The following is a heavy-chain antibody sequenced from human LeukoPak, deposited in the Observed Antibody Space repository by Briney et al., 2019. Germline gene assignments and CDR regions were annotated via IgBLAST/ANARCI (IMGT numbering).Heavy chain of an antibody. CDR1: GYSISTGYY. Sequence: SETLYLTCTVSGYSISTGYYWDWIRPPPGKGLEWIGTFYHGGSTYYNPSLKSRVTISVDTSKNQFSLKLSSVTAADTAVYYCARGPALGIDYWGQGTLVTVSS. CDR2: FYHGGST. J-gene: IGHJ4*02. D-gene: IGHD2-2*01. CDR3: ARGPALGIDY. V-gene: IGHV4-38-2*02.